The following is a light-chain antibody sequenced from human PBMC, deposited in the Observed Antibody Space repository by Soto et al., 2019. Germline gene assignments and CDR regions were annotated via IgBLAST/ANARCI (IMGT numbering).Light chain of an antibody. CDR1: QSVSRR. Sequence: DIQMTQSPSTLSVSLCDRITITWRASQSVSRRLAWYQQKPGKAPKLLIYDASSLESGVPSRFSGSGSGTEFTLTISSLQPDDFATYYCQQYNSYSWTFGQGTKVDIK. V-gene: IGKV1-5*01. CDR2: DAS. CDR3: QQYNSYSWT. J-gene: IGKJ1*01.